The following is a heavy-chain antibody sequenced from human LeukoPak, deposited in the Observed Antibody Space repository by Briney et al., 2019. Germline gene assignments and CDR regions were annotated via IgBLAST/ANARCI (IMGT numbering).Heavy chain of an antibody. CDR1: GFTFSSYS. CDR3: ARDRFPTYYYDSSGYTDAFDI. D-gene: IGHD3-22*01. J-gene: IGHJ3*02. V-gene: IGHV3-21*01. CDR2: ISSSSSYI. Sequence: GGSLRLSCAASGFTFSSYSMNWVRQAPGKGLEWVSSISSSSSYIYYADSAKGRFTISRDNAKNSLYLQMNSLRAEDTAVYYCARDRFPTYYYDSSGYTDAFDIWGQGTMVTVSS.